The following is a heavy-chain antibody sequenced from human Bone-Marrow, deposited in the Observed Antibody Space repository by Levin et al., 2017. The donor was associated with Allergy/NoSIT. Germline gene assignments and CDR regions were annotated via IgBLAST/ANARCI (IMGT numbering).Heavy chain of an antibody. CDR3: ARGGFGDNWFDP. CDR1: GGSINSGGFY. V-gene: IGHV4-31*03. CDR2: IFHSGSI. J-gene: IGHJ5*02. Sequence: SQTLSLTCTVSGGSINSGGFYWHWIRQHPGKGLEWLGYIFHSGSIFYNPSLKGRLTTSMDTSKNQFFLKLTSVTAADTAVYYCARGGFGDNWFDPWGQGILVTVSS. D-gene: IGHD3-10*01.